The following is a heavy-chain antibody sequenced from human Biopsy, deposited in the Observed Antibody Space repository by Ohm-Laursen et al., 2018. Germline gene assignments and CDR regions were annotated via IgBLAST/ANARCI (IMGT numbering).Heavy chain of an antibody. CDR1: GYAVTEFS. CDR2: FAPENGKT. V-gene: IGHV1-24*01. CDR3: AADINVWNVNY. D-gene: IGHD1-1*01. Sequence: ASVKVSCKVSGYAVTEFSMHWVRQAPGKGLEWMGGFAPENGKTIYAQKFQGRVTMTEDTSTDTAYMELSSLRSEDTAVYYCAADINVWNVNYWGQGTQITVSS. J-gene: IGHJ4*02.